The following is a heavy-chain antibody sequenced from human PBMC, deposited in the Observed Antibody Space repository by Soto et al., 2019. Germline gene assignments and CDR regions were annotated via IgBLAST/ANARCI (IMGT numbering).Heavy chain of an antibody. J-gene: IGHJ6*02. D-gene: IGHD3-3*01. CDR3: ARDGGLEWLSSPLVYSGMDV. CDR2: IYSGGST. V-gene: IGHV3-53*01. CDR1: GFTVSSNY. Sequence: GGSLRLSCAASGFTVSSNYMSWVRQAPGKGLEWVSVIYSGGSTYYADSVKGRFTISRDNSKNTLYLQMNSLRAEDTAVYYCARDGGLEWLSSPLVYSGMDVWGQGTTVTVSS.